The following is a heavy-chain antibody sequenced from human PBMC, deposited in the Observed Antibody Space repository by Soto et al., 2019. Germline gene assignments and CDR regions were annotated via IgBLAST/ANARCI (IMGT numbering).Heavy chain of an antibody. Sequence: EVQLVESGGGLVKPGGSLRLSCAASGFTFSNAWMSWVRQAPGKGLEWVGRIKSKTDGGTTDYAAPVKGRFTISRDDSKNTLYLQMNSLKTEDTAVYYCPAPRPPARYYMDVWGKGTTVTVSS. J-gene: IGHJ6*03. V-gene: IGHV3-15*01. CDR1: GFTFSNAW. CDR3: PAPRPPARYYMDV. CDR2: IKSKTDGGTT.